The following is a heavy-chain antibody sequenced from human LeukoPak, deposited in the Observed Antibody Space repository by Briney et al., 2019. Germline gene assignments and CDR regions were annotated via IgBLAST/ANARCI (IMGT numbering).Heavy chain of an antibody. CDR1: GFTFIGYG. V-gene: IGHV3-30*18. CDR2: ISYDGSNQ. CDR3: AKPRGGDSWAFDF. Sequence: GGSLRLSCEASGFTFIGYGMHWVRQAPGKGLEWVAGISYDGSNQYYTDSVKGRFTISRDNSKNTLYLQMNSLRPEDTAVYYCAKPRGGDSWAFDFWGQGIMVTVSS. D-gene: IGHD2-21*02. J-gene: IGHJ3*01.